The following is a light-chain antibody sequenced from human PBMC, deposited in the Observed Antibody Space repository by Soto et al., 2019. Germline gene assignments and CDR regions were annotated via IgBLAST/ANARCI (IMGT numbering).Light chain of an antibody. CDR1: SSNIGNNY. CDR3: AAWDDSLSGSYV. Sequence: QSVLTQPPSASGTPGQRVSVSCSGSSSNIGNNYVFWYQHLPGTAPKLLIYRKDQRPSGVSARFSGSKSGTSASLAISGLRSEDEADYYCAAWDDSLSGSYVFGPGTKLTVL. CDR2: RKD. V-gene: IGLV1-47*01. J-gene: IGLJ1*01.